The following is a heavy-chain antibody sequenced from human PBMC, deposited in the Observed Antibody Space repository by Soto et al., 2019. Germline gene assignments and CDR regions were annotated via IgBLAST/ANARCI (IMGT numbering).Heavy chain of an antibody. V-gene: IGHV3-9*01. CDR1: GFTFNDYA. D-gene: IGHD6-13*01. Sequence: EVQLVESGGGLVQPGRSLRLSCAASGFTFNDYAMHWVRQAPGKGLEWVSGITWNNDAIEYADSVRGRFTISRDNAKNSLYLQMDSLTAEDTALYYCAKDDQGIAPTGTPIFDYWGQGALVTVSS. CDR3: AKDDQGIAPTGTPIFDY. CDR2: ITWNNDAI. J-gene: IGHJ4*02.